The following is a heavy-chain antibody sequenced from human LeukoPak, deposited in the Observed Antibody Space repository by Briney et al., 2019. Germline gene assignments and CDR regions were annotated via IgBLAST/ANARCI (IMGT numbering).Heavy chain of an antibody. J-gene: IGHJ4*02. CDR1: GLTFENYW. CDR2: IKQDGSVE. D-gene: IGHD5-18*01. Sequence: RGSLRLSCAASGLTFENYWISWGRQAPGKGPEWVANIKQDGSVEHYLDSVKGRFTISRDNAKNSLILQMNSLRAEDTAVYYCARWAGVTDYWGQGTLVTVSA. V-gene: IGHV3-7*01. CDR3: ARWAGVTDY.